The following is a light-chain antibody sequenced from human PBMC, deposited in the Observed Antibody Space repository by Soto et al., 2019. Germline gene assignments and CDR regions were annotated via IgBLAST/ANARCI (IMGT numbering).Light chain of an antibody. CDR3: ATWDDSRSSYV. CDR1: SSDIGGNA. J-gene: IGLJ1*01. V-gene: IGLV1-44*01. Sequence: QSVLTQPPSASGAPGQRVTISCSGGSSDIGGNAINWYQHLPGTAPKLLVYNTSQRPSGVPDRFSGSKSGASASLAISGLESEDEADYYCATWDDSRSSYVFGTGTKVTVL. CDR2: NTS.